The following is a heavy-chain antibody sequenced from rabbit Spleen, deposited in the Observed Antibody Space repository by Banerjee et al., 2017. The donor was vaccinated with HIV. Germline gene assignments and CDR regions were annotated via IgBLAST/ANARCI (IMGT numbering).Heavy chain of an antibody. Sequence: QSLEESGGGLVKPGGTLTLTCTVSGFSFSSSDYICWVRQAPGKGLEWISCIAGSSSGFTYSATWAKGRFTISKTSSTTVTLQMTSLTAADTATYFCARDLDGVIGWNFGWWGPGTLVTVS. D-gene: IGHD1-1*01. J-gene: IGHJ4*01. V-gene: IGHV1S40*01. CDR3: ARDLDGVIGWNFGW. CDR2: IAGSSSGFT. CDR1: GFSFSSSDY.